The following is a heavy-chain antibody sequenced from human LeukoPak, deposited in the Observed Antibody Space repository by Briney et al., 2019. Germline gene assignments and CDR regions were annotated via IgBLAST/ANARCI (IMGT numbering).Heavy chain of an antibody. CDR2: IIPILGIA. J-gene: IGHJ4*02. V-gene: IGHV1-69*04. CDR1: GGTFSSYT. CDR3: ARDPVDTKTPYYFDY. Sequence: SVKVSCKASGGTFSSYTISWMRQAPGQGLEWMGRIIPILGIANYAQKFQGRVTITADKSTSTAYMELSSLRSEDTAVYYCARDPVDTKTPYYFDYWGQGTLVTVSS. D-gene: IGHD5-18*01.